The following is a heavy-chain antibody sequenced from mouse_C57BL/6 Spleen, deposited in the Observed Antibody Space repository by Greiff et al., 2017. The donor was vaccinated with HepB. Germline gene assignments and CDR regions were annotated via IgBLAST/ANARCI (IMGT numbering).Heavy chain of an antibody. CDR1: GFSLTSYG. V-gene: IGHV2-2*01. D-gene: IGHD2-3*01. CDR2: IWSGGST. Sequence: QVQLQQSGPGLVQPSQSLSITCTVSGFSLTSYGVHWVRQSPGKGLEWLGVIWSGGSTDYNAAFISRLSISKDNSKSQVFFKMNSLQADDTAIYYCARTIYDGYYGGAMDYWGQGTSVTVSS. CDR3: ARTIYDGYYGGAMDY. J-gene: IGHJ4*01.